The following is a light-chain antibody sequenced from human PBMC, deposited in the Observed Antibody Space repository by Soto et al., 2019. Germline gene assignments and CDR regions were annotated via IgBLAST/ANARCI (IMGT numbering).Light chain of an antibody. J-gene: IGKJ1*01. CDR2: GAS. CDR1: QSFNSIY. CDR3: HQYDSWT. V-gene: IGKV3-20*01. Sequence: EIVLTQSPGTLSLSPGESATLSCRASQSFNSIYLAWYQQKPGQATRLLIYGASSRATGTPDRFSGSGSGTDFTLTISRLEPEDFAVYYCHQYDSWTFGQGTKVDIK.